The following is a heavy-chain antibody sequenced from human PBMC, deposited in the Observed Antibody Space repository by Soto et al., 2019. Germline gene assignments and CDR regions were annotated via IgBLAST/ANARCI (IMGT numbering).Heavy chain of an antibody. J-gene: IGHJ3*01. Sequence: QLVESGGGLVKPGESLRLSCGASGFKFSDAWMNWVRQAPGKGLEWVGRIKSKGSGGTSDYAAPVRDRFTISRDDSKNTVYLQMNSLKTEDTAVYFCTNSWTFYYDSSTWGQGTMVTVSS. CDR3: TNSWTFYYDSST. CDR2: IKSKGSGGTS. V-gene: IGHV3-15*07. CDR1: GFKFSDAW. D-gene: IGHD3-22*01.